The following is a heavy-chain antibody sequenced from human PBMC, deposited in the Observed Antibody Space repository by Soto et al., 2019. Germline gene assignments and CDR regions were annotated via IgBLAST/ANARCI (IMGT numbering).Heavy chain of an antibody. V-gene: IGHV4-39*01. Sequence: QLQLQESGPGLVKPSEALSLTCTVSGGSISSSSYYWGWIRQPPGKGLEWIGSIYYSGSTYYNPSLKSRVTISVDTSKNQFSLKLSSVTAADTAVYYCARYDYIWGSYRRAFDYWGQGTLVTVCS. CDR2: IYYSGST. J-gene: IGHJ4*02. D-gene: IGHD3-16*02. CDR1: GGSISSSSYY. CDR3: ARYDYIWGSYRRAFDY.